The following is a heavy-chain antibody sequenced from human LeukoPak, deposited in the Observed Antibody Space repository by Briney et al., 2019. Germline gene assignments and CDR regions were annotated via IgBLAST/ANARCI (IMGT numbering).Heavy chain of an antibody. CDR2: IYHSGST. D-gene: IGHD3-10*01. Sequence: PSETLSLTCAVSGGSISSGGYSWSWIRQPPGKGLEWIGYIYHSGSTYYNPSLKSRVTISVDRSKNQFSLKLSSVTAADTAVYYCARERGYYGSGSYSGAFDIWGQGTMVTVSS. V-gene: IGHV4-30-2*01. CDR1: GGSISSGGYS. CDR3: ARERGYYGSGSYSGAFDI. J-gene: IGHJ3*02.